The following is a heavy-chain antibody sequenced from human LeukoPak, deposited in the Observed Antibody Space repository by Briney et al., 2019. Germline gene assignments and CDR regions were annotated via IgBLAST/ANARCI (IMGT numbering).Heavy chain of an antibody. D-gene: IGHD3-22*01. Sequence: PSETLSLTCTVSGGSISSGSYYWSWIRQPAGKGLEWIGRIYTSGSTNYNPSLKSRVTISVDTSKNQFSLKLSSVTAADTAVYYCACGYYDGSGTGVDYWGQGTLVTVSS. CDR1: GGSISSGSYY. CDR2: IYTSGST. V-gene: IGHV4-61*02. CDR3: ACGYYDGSGTGVDY. J-gene: IGHJ4*02.